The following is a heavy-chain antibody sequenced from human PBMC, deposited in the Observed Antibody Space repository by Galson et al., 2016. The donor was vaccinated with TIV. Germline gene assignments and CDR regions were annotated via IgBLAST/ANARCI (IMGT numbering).Heavy chain of an antibody. J-gene: IGHJ5*02. V-gene: IGHV4-59*01. CDR3: ARAVGFYDYNWFDP. CDR1: GGSISSYY. Sequence: ETLSLTCTVSGGSISSYYWTWIRQPPGKGLEWIGYISYSGSTNYNSSLKSRVTISVDTSKNQFSLRLKSVTPADTAVYYCARAVGFYDYNWFDPWGQGTLVTVSS. CDR2: ISYSGST. D-gene: IGHD5/OR15-5a*01.